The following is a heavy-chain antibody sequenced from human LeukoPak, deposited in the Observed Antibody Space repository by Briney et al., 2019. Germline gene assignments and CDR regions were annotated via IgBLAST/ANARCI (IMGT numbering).Heavy chain of an antibody. J-gene: IGHJ4*02. CDR3: ATDKDWTYLDY. CDR1: RFTFSTYW. V-gene: IGHV3-7*01. D-gene: IGHD3/OR15-3a*01. CDR2: IKQDGSEK. Sequence: GGSLRLSCAASRFTFSTYWMSWVRQAPGKGLEWVANIKQDGSEKYYVASVKGRFTISRDNAKNSLYLQMNSLRAEDTAVYYCATDKDWTYLDYWGQGTLVTVSS.